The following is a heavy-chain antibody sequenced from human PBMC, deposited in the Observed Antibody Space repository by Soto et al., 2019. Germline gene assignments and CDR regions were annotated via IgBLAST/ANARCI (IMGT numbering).Heavy chain of an antibody. Sequence: QVQLVQSGAEVKRPGASVKVSCKASGYTFTPHDINWVRQATGQGLEWMGRMNPNRGYIDFAQRFQGRLPMTTNTSISTAYMELSSLRSEDTAIYYCARGLYCSGGTCSDSWGQGTLVIVSS. CDR3: ARGLYCSGGTCSDS. D-gene: IGHD2-15*01. CDR1: GYTFTPHD. CDR2: MNPNRGYI. J-gene: IGHJ4*02. V-gene: IGHV1-8*01.